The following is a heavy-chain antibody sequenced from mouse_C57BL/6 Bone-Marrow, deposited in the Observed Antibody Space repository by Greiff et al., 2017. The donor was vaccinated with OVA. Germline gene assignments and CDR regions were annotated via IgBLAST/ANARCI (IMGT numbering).Heavy chain of an antibody. CDR2: LWSGGST. D-gene: IGHD2-12*01. V-gene: IGHV2-2*01. Sequence: VQLKESGPGLVQPSQSLSITCTVSGFSLTSYGVHWVRQSPGKGLEWLGVLWSGGSTDYNAAFISRLSICKDNSTRQVFFKMNSLQADDTAIYYCASSAYYTVYWVWGTGTTVTVSS. CDR1: GFSLTSYG. J-gene: IGHJ1*03. CDR3: ASSAYYTVYWV.